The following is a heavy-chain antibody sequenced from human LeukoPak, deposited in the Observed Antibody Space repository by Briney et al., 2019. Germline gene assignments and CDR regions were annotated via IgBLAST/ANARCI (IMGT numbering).Heavy chain of an antibody. CDR1: GYTFTSYD. CDR2: MNPNSGNT. CDR3: ARHQGGRGGYWFDF. D-gene: IGHD3-22*01. Sequence: EASVKVSCKASGYTFTSYDINWVRQATGQGLEWMGWMNPNSGNTGYAQKFQGRVTITRNTSISTAYMELSSLRSEDTAVYYCARHQGGRGGYWFDFWGQGTLVTVSS. J-gene: IGHJ4*02. V-gene: IGHV1-8*03.